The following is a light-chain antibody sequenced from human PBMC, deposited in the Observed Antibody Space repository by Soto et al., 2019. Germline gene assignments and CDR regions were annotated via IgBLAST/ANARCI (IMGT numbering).Light chain of an antibody. V-gene: IGKV3-20*01. Sequence: EIVLTQSPGTLSLSPGERAVLSCRASQSVASSSLAWYQQKPGQAPRLLIFGASNRATGISARFSASGSGTDFTLTISRLEPEDFAVYYCHQYDTSGTFGQGTKVEIK. CDR3: HQYDTSGT. J-gene: IGKJ1*01. CDR1: QSVASSS. CDR2: GAS.